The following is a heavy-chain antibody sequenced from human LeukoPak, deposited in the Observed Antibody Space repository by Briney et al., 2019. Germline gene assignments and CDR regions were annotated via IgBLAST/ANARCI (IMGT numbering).Heavy chain of an antibody. V-gene: IGHV4-61*02. Sequence: SQTLSLTCTVSGGSISSGSYYWSSIRQPAGKGLEWIGRIYTSGSTNYNPSLKSRVTISVDTSKNQFSLKLSSVTAADTAVYYCARDGYSYGFGLAYWGQGTLVTVSS. D-gene: IGHD5-18*01. CDR3: ARDGYSYGFGLAY. CDR2: IYTSGST. CDR1: GGSISSGSYY. J-gene: IGHJ4*02.